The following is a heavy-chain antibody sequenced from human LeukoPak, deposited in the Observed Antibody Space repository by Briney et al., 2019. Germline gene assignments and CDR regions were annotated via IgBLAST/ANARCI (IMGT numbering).Heavy chain of an antibody. Sequence: GGSLRLSCAVSGFTVNNNYMSWIRQAPGKGLEWISAISGSGGSKYYADSVKGRFTISRDTSTNTLYLQLNSLRVDDTAVYFCAKEWRFSSSWYQYYFDYWGQGTLVTVSS. CDR1: GFTVNNNY. V-gene: IGHV3-23*01. D-gene: IGHD6-13*01. CDR2: ISGSGGSK. J-gene: IGHJ4*02. CDR3: AKEWRFSSSWYQYYFDY.